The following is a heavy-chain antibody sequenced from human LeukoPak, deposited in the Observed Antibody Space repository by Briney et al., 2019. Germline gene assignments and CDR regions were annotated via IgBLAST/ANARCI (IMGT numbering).Heavy chain of an antibody. Sequence: GGSLTLSCAASGFTFSSYSMNWVRQAPGKGLEWVSSISSSSSYIYYADSVKGRFTISRDNAKNSLYLQMNSLRAEDTAVYYCARDLLGDTVTTRRCDYWGQGTLVTVSS. CDR2: ISSSSSYI. CDR1: GFTFSSYS. CDR3: ARDLLGDTVTTRRCDY. D-gene: IGHD4-17*01. J-gene: IGHJ4*02. V-gene: IGHV3-21*01.